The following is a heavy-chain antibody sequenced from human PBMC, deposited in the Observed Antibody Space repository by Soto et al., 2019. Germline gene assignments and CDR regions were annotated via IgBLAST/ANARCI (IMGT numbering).Heavy chain of an antibody. D-gene: IGHD3-22*01. CDR3: AKGQHYYDSSGYYYNWFDP. J-gene: IGHJ5*02. V-gene: IGHV3-30*18. CDR2: ISYDGSNK. CDR1: GFTFSSYG. Sequence: GGSLRLSCAASGFTFSSYGMHWVRQAPGKGLEWVAVISYDGSNKYYAESVKGRFTISRDNSKNTLYLQMNSLRAEDTAVYYCAKGQHYYDSSGYYYNWFDPWGQGT.